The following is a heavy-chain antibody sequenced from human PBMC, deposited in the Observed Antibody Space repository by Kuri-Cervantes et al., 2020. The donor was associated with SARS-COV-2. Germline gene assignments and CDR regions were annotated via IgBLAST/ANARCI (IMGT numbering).Heavy chain of an antibody. CDR2: INHSGST. J-gene: IGHJ6*03. CDR3: AAGDMVVVPAAKTPYYYYYMDF. Sequence: SETLSLTCAVYGGSFSDYYWSWIRQPPGKGLEWIGEINHSGSTNYNPSPKSRFTISVDTSKNQFSLKLSTVTAADTAVYYCAAGDMVVVPAAKTPYYYYYMDFWGKGTTVTVSS. V-gene: IGHV4-34*01. CDR1: GGSFSDYY. D-gene: IGHD2-2*01.